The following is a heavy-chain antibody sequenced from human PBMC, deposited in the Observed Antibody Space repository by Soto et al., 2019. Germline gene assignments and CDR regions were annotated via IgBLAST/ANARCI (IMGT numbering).Heavy chain of an antibody. CDR2: IIPILGIA. CDR3: AREKTTPGDDVDY. CDR1: GGTFSSYT. J-gene: IGHJ4*02. V-gene: IGHV1-69*04. Sequence: SVKVSCKASGGTFSSYTISWVRQAPGQGLEWMGRIIPILGIANYAQKFQGRVTITADKSTSTAYMELSSLRSEDTAVYYCAREKTTPGDDVDYWGQGTLVTVSS. D-gene: IGHD2-21*02.